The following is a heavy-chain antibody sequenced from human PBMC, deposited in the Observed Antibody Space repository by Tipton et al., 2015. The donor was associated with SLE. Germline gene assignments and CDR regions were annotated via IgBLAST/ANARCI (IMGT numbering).Heavy chain of an antibody. J-gene: IGHJ4*02. Sequence: TLSLTCAVSGYSISCGYYWGWIRQPPGKGLEWIGSIYHSGSTYYNPSLKSRVTISVDTSKNQFSLKRSSVTAADTAVYYCARHQGGFDYWGQGTLVTVSS. CDR2: IYHSGST. V-gene: IGHV4-38-2*01. CDR3: ARHQGGFDY. CDR1: GYSISCGYY.